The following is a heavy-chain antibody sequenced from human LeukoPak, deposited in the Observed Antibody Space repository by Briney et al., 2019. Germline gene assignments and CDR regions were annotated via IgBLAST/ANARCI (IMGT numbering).Heavy chain of an antibody. Sequence: SVKVSCKASGGTFSSYAISWARQAPGQGLEWMGGIIPIFGTANYAQKLQGRVTITADKSTSTAYMELSSLRSEDTAVYYCARSRGYCSAGSCYSAFDPWGQGTLDTVSS. CDR3: ARSRGYCSAGSCYSAFDP. CDR2: IIPIFGTA. J-gene: IGHJ5*02. V-gene: IGHV1-69*06. CDR1: GGTFSSYA. D-gene: IGHD2-15*01.